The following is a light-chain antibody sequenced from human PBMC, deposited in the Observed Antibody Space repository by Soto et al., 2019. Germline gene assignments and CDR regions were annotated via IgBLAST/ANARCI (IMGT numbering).Light chain of an antibody. V-gene: IGLV1-40*01. CDR1: SSNIGAGYD. CDR3: QSYDSSLSGSV. CDR2: GNS. J-gene: IGLJ2*01. Sequence: QSVLTQPPSVSGAPGQRVTISCTGSSSNIGAGYDVHWYQQLPGTAPKLLIYGNSHRPSGVPDRFSGSKSGTSASLAITGLQAEDEADYYCQSYDSSLSGSVFGGGTKVIVL.